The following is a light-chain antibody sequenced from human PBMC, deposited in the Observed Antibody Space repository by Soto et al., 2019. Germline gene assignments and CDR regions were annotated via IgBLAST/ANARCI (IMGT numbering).Light chain of an antibody. CDR3: QEYNNWPPMYT. CDR2: GAS. Sequence: EIVMTQSTATLSVSPGERATLSCRASQSVSSNLDWYQQKPGQAPRLLIYGASTRATGIPARFSGSGSGTEFTLTISSLQSEDFAVYYCQEYNNWPPMYTFGQGTKLEIK. V-gene: IGKV3-15*01. J-gene: IGKJ2*01. CDR1: QSVSSN.